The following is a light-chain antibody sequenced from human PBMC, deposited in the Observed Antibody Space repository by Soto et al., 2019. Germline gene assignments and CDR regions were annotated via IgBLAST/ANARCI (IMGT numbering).Light chain of an antibody. CDR3: QQYGSSLIT. V-gene: IGKV3-20*01. CDR2: GAS. CDR1: QSVSSSY. J-gene: IGKJ5*01. Sequence: VLSMSAGTLSLYPGERATLSCMASQSVSSSYLAWYQQKPGHAPRLLIYGASSRATGIPDRFSGSGSGTDFTLTISRLEPEDFAVYYCQQYGSSLITFGQGTRLEIK.